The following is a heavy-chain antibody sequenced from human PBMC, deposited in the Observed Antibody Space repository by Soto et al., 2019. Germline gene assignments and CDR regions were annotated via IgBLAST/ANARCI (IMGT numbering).Heavy chain of an antibody. CDR2: IYSGGST. V-gene: IGHV3-53*04. J-gene: IGHJ3*02. Sequence: GGSLRLSCAASGFTVSSNYMSWVRQAPGKGLEWVSVIYSGGSTYYADSVKGRFTISRHNSKNTLYLQMNSLRAEDTAVYYCASELAVAGSGIRAFDIWGQGTMVTVSS. CDR3: ASELAVAGSGIRAFDI. CDR1: GFTVSSNY. D-gene: IGHD6-19*01.